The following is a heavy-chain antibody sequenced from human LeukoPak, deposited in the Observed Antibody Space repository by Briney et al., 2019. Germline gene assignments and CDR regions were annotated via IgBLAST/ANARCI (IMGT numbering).Heavy chain of an antibody. Sequence: SETLSLTCDVYGGSFSGYYWSWIRQPPGKGLEWIGEVNHSGGTSYNPFLKSRVTISVDASKIQFSLKLSSVTAADTAVYYCARDGSSSWYDDAFDIWGQGTMVTVSS. V-gene: IGHV4-34*01. CDR3: ARDGSSSWYDDAFDI. CDR2: VNHSGGT. D-gene: IGHD6-13*01. J-gene: IGHJ3*02. CDR1: GGSFSGYY.